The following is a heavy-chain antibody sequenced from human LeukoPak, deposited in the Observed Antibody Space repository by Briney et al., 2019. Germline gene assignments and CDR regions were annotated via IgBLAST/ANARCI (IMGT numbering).Heavy chain of an antibody. J-gene: IGHJ4*02. CDR1: GFTFSSFW. D-gene: IGHD5-18*01. CDR3: ATLISFGYDY. Sequence: PGGSMRLSCAPSGFTFSSFWMHWVRQPPGKGLVWVSRIETDGSIATCADYVKGLFTISRDNAKNTVYLQISNLKDEDTAVYYCATLISFGYDYWSQGVLVTVSS. V-gene: IGHV3-74*01. CDR2: IETDGSIA.